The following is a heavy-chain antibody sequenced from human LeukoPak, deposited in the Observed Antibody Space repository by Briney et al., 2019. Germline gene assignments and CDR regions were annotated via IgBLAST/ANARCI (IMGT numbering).Heavy chain of an antibody. CDR3: ASPGMSAEGTIPIEFDY. Sequence: GGALRLSCTASGFTFSDYYMSWVRQAPGKGVEGVSYINSSGGTIYYADSVKGGFTISRERNKRSLYMQMNSLRAEDTAVYFCASPGMSAEGTIPIEFDYWGQGTLVTVSS. CDR1: GFTFSDYY. V-gene: IGHV3-11*04. CDR2: INSSGGTI. D-gene: IGHD1-1*01. J-gene: IGHJ4*02.